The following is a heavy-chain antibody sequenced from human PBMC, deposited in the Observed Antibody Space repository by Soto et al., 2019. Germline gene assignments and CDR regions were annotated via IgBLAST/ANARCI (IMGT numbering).Heavy chain of an antibody. J-gene: IGHJ5*02. CDR2: IFPNGNT. V-gene: IGHV4-4*07. Sequence: PSETLSLTCTVSRGYVNTFHWRWVRQPAGKGLEWIGRIFPNGNTNYNPSLKSRVIISLDTSKNQVSLQLTSVTAADTAVYYCARDMHAGFTNYFDPWGQGSLVTVSS. CDR1: RGYVNTFH. D-gene: IGHD4-4*01. CDR3: ARDMHAGFTNYFDP.